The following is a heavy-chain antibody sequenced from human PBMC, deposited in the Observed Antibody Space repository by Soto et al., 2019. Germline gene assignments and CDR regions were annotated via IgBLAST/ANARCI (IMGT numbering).Heavy chain of an antibody. Sequence: GGSLRLSCAASGFTFSSYAMHWVRQAPGKGLEWVAVISYDGSNKYYADSVKGRFTISRDNSKNTLYLQMNSLRAEDTAVYYCARRYYGSGSYFEYFQHWGQGTLVTVSS. J-gene: IGHJ1*01. CDR3: ARRYYGSGSYFEYFQH. CDR1: GFTFSSYA. CDR2: ISYDGSNK. D-gene: IGHD3-10*01. V-gene: IGHV3-30-3*01.